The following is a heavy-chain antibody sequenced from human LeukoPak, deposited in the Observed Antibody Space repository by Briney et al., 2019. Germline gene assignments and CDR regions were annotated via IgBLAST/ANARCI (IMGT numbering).Heavy chain of an antibody. CDR3: ARGRDGYSS. CDR1: GDSISTYY. V-gene: IGHV4-59*01. Sequence: SETLSLTCTVSGDSISTYYWSWIRQPPGKGLEWIGYIYYSGSTNSNPSLKSRVTMSTDTSKNQFSLKLSSVTAADTAVYYCARGRDGYSSWGQGTLVTVSS. D-gene: IGHD5-24*01. CDR2: IYYSGST. J-gene: IGHJ4*02.